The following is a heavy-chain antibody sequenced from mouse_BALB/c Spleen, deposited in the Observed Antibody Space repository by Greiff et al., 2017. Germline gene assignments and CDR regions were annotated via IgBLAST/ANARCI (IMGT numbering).Heavy chain of an antibody. V-gene: IGHV14-1*02. Sequence: VQLKESGAELVRPGALVKLSCKASGFNIKDYYMHWVKQRPEQGLEWIGWIDPENGNTIYDPKFQGKASITADTSSNTAYLQLSSLTSEDTAVYYCARTGTRAMDYWGQGTSVTVSS. D-gene: IGHD4-1*01. J-gene: IGHJ4*01. CDR3: ARTGTRAMDY. CDR2: IDPENGNT. CDR1: GFNIKDYY.